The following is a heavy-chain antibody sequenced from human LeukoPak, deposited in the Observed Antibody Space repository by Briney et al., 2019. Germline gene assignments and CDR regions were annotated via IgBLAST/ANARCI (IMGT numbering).Heavy chain of an antibody. D-gene: IGHD1-26*01. CDR1: GFTFSSYA. J-gene: IGHJ3*02. CDR2: ISYDGSNK. V-gene: IGHV3-30-3*01. Sequence: GGSLRLSCAASGFTFSSYAMSWVRQAPGKGLEWVAVISYDGSNKYYADSVKGRFTISRDNSKNTLYLQMNSLRAEDTAVYYCAKGIVGATLVGAFDIRGHGTVATVSS. CDR3: AKGIVGATLVGAFDI.